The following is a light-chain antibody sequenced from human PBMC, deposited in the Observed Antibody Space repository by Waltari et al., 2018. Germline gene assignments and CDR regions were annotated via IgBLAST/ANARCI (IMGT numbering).Light chain of an antibody. Sequence: QSALTQPPSASGSPGPSVTISCPGTSSDIGDYNLVSWYQQHPGKAPKLMIYEVSKRPSGVPDRFSGSKSGYTASLTVSGLQAEDEAEYYCSSYGGRNNLIFGGGTKLTVL. V-gene: IGLV2-8*01. J-gene: IGLJ2*01. CDR1: SSDIGDYNL. CDR3: SSYGGRNNLI. CDR2: EVS.